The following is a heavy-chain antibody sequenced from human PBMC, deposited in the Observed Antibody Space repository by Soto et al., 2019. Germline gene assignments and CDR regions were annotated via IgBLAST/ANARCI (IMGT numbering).Heavy chain of an antibody. Sequence: PGGSLRLSCAASGFTFRSYWMSWVRQAPGKGLAWVANIKQDGSEKYYVDSVKGRFTISRDNANNSLYLQMNSLRAEDTAMYYCVRGPASGYKRSPYNWLDPWGQGTLVTVSS. CDR2: IKQDGSEK. J-gene: IGHJ5*02. CDR3: VRGPASGYKRSPYNWLDP. D-gene: IGHD5-12*01. V-gene: IGHV3-7*01. CDR1: GFTFRSYW.